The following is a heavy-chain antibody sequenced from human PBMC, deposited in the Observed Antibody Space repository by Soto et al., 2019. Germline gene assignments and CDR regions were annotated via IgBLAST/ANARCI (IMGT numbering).Heavy chain of an antibody. J-gene: IGHJ6*02. CDR2: IIPIFGTA. V-gene: IGHV1-69*06. D-gene: IGHD3-3*01. CDR1: GGAFSSYA. Sequence: SVMVSCKASGGAFSSYAISWVPQAPGQGLEWMGGIIPIFGTANYAQKFQGRVTITAAKSTSTAYMELSSLRSEDTAVYYCARKSAYYDFWSGYYYYYVMDVWG. CDR3: ARKSAYYDFWSGYYYYYVMDV.